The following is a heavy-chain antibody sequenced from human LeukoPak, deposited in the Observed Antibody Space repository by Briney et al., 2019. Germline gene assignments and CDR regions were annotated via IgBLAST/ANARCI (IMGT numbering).Heavy chain of an antibody. CDR1: GGSFSGYY. CDR2: ISHSGST. J-gene: IGHJ4*02. CDR3: ARRGRGSGSYYKSYYSDY. V-gene: IGHV4-34*01. D-gene: IGHD3-10*01. Sequence: SETLSLTCAVYGGSFSGYYWSWIRQPPGKGLEWIGEISHSGSTNYNPSLKSRVTISVDTSKNQFSLKLSSVTAADTAVYYCARRGRGSGSYYKSYYSDYWGQGTLVTVSS.